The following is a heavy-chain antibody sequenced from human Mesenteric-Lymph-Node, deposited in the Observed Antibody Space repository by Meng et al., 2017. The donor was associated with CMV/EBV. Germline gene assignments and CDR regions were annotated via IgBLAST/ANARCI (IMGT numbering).Heavy chain of an antibody. D-gene: IGHD2-2*01. J-gene: IGHJ4*02. CDR2: ISAYNGNT. CDR1: GYTFTSYG. V-gene: IGHV1-18*01. Sequence: ASVKVSCKASGYTFTSYGISWVRQAPGQGLEWMGWISAYNGNTNYAQKLQGRVTMTTDTSTSTAYMELRSLRSDDTAVYYCARASRLYQLLRVPMFDYWGQGTLVTVSS. CDR3: ARASRLYQLLRVPMFDY.